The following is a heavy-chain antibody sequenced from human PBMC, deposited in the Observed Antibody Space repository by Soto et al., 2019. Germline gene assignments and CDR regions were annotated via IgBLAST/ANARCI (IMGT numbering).Heavy chain of an antibody. J-gene: IGHJ1*01. D-gene: IGHD4-17*01. V-gene: IGHV4-39*07. CDR1: GGSISSSSCY. Sequence: PSETLSLTCTVSGGSISSSSCYWGWIRQPPGKGLEWIGSIYYSGSTNYNPSLKSRVTISVDTSKNQFSLKLSSVTAADTAVYYCARSRTTVTPSGFQHWGQGTLVTVSS. CDR3: ARSRTTVTPSGFQH. CDR2: IYYSGST.